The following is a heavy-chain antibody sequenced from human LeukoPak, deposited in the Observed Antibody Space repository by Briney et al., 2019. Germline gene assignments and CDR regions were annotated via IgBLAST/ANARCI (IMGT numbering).Heavy chain of an antibody. CDR2: IYSGGST. V-gene: IGHV3-66*02. J-gene: IGHJ6*02. CDR3: ARDQRPLPYYYYGMDV. D-gene: IGHD6-25*01. CDR1: GFTVSGNY. Sequence: GGSLRLSCAASGFTVSGNYMSWVRQAPGKGLEWVSVIYSGGSTYYADSVKGRFTISRDNSKNTLYLQMNSLRAEDTAVYYCARDQRPLPYYYYGMDVWGQGTTVTVSS.